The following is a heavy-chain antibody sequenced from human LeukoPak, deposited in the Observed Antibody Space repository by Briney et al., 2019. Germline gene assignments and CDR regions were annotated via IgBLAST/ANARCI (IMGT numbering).Heavy chain of an antibody. CDR1: GFTFSSYA. CDR2: ISYDGSNK. CDR3: YSYDY. Sequence: PGRSLRLSCAASGFTFSSYAMHWVRQAPGKGLEWVAVISYDGSNKYYADSVKGRFTISRDNSKNTLYLQMNSLRAEDTAVYYCYSYDYWGQGTLVTVSS. D-gene: IGHD2-15*01. V-gene: IGHV3-30-3*01. J-gene: IGHJ4*02.